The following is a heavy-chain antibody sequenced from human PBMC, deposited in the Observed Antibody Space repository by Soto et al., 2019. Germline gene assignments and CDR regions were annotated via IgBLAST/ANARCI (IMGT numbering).Heavy chain of an antibody. D-gene: IGHD2-21*02. Sequence: EVQLVESGGGLVQPGGSLRLSCAASGFSVSSSYLYWVRQAPGKGLEWVSSIYLSGSTYYTDSVKGRFSISRDNSKNTLYLQMNSLGAEDTAIYYCVRGKVGTNPNWLDPWGQGSLVNVSS. J-gene: IGHJ5*02. CDR2: IYLSGST. V-gene: IGHV3-66*01. CDR3: VRGKVGTNPNWLDP. CDR1: GFSVSSSY.